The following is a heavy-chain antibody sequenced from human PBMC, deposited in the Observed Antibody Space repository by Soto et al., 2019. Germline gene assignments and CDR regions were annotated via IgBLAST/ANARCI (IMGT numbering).Heavy chain of an antibody. CDR3: AKDMGGSSSWYSGYYYYGMEV. Sequence: EVQLVESGGGLVQPGRSLRLSCAASGFTFDDYAMHWVRQAPGKGLEWVSGISWNSGSIGYADSVKGRFTISRDNAKNSLYLQMNSLRAEDTALYYCAKDMGGSSSWYSGYYYYGMEVWGQGTTVTVSS. J-gene: IGHJ6*02. V-gene: IGHV3-9*01. D-gene: IGHD6-13*01. CDR1: GFTFDDYA. CDR2: ISWNSGSI.